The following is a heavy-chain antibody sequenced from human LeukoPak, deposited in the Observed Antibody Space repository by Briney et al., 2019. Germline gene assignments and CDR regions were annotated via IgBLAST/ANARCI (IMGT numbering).Heavy chain of an antibody. V-gene: IGHV3-21*04. CDR3: AKDEGEYQLLCLFDY. J-gene: IGHJ4*02. CDR1: GFTFSTYS. CDR2: ISSNSRYI. D-gene: IGHD2-2*01. Sequence: GGSLRLSCAASGFTFSTYSMNWVRQAPGKGLEWVSSISSNSRYIYYADSVKGRFTISRDNARSSLFLQMNSLRAEDTAVYYCAKDEGEYQLLCLFDYWGQGTLVTVSS.